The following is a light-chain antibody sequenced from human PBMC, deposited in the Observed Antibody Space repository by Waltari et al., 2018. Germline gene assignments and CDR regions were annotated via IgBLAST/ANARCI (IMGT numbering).Light chain of an antibody. CDR3: QQYYSTPPT. V-gene: IGKV4-1*01. CDR2: WAS. J-gene: IGKJ3*01. Sequence: DIVMTQSPDALAVSLGERATINCKSRQSFLYSSNNKNYLAWYQQKPGQPPKLLIYWASTRESGVPDRFSGSGSETDFTLTLSSLRAEDGAVYYCQQYYSTPPTLGPGTKVDIK. CDR1: QSFLYSSNNKNY.